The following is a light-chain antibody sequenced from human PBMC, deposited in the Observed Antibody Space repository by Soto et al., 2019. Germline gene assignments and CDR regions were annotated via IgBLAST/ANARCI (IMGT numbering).Light chain of an antibody. V-gene: IGKV1-33*01. CDR2: YAS. CDR3: QQYDNLPFT. CDR1: QDIGNC. J-gene: IGKJ4*01. Sequence: DIQMTQSPSSVSASVGDRVTITCQASQDIGNCLSWYQQKPGKAPELLIFYASNLETGVPSRFSGSRSATDFTFTITSLRPEDIATYYCQQYDNLPFTFGGGTKVDIK.